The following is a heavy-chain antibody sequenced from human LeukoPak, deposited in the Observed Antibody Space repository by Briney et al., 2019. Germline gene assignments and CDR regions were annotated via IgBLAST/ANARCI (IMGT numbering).Heavy chain of an antibody. Sequence: GGSLRLSCAASGFTFSSYSMNWVRQAPGKGLEWVSSISSSSSYIYYADSVKGRFTISRDNAKNSLYLQMNSLRAEDTAVYYCARVRVAAAGIYYFNYWGQGTLVTVSS. V-gene: IGHV3-21*01. CDR3: ARVRVAAAGIYYFNY. J-gene: IGHJ4*02. D-gene: IGHD6-13*01. CDR1: GFTFSSYS. CDR2: ISSSSSYI.